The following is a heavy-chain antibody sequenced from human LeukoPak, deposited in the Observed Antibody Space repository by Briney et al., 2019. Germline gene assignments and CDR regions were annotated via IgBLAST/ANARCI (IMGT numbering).Heavy chain of an antibody. Sequence: GASVKVSCKVSVHTLTELPIQWVRQAPGKGLEWMGGFDPEDGETVYTQMFQGRVTMTEDTSSDTASMELSSLRSEDTAVYYCATGTSGSYYVGIVRPIDYWGQGTLVTVSS. D-gene: IGHD1-26*01. CDR1: VHTLTELP. CDR3: ATGTSGSYYVGIVRPIDY. V-gene: IGHV1-24*01. J-gene: IGHJ4*02. CDR2: FDPEDGET.